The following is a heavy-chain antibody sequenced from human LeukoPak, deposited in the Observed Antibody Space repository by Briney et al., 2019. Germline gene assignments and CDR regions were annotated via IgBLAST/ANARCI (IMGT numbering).Heavy chain of an antibody. CDR2: FDPEDGET. Sequence: ASVKVSCKASGYTFTSYYMHWVRQAPGKGLEWMGGFDPEDGETIYAQKFQGRVTMTEDTSTDTAYMELSSLRSEDTAVYYCATCYGSGSYYKPGPYPCNWFDPWGQGTLVTVSS. D-gene: IGHD3-10*01. CDR3: ATCYGSGSYYKPGPYPCNWFDP. J-gene: IGHJ5*02. CDR1: GYTFTSYY. V-gene: IGHV1-24*01.